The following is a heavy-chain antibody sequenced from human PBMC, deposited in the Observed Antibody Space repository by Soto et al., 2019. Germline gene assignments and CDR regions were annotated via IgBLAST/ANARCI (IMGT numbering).Heavy chain of an antibody. V-gene: IGHV3-21*01. CDR2: ISSSSSYI. CDR3: ARFTGYSNYLFTPYLFDY. D-gene: IGHD4-4*01. Sequence: GGSLRLSCAASGFTFSSYSMNLGLQAPEKRLEWVSSISSSSSYIYYADSGKGRFTISRDNAKNSLSMQMNRLRAEDTAVYYCARFTGYSNYLFTPYLFDYWGQGTLVTVSS. CDR1: GFTFSSYS. J-gene: IGHJ4*02.